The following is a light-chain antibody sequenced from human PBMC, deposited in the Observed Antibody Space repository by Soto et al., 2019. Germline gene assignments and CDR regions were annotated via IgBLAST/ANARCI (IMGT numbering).Light chain of an antibody. Sequence: EIVLTQSPATLSLSPGERATLSCRASQSVSSYLAWYQQKPGQAPRLLIYGASSRATGIPDRFSGSGSGTDFTITISRLEPDDFAVYYCQQYGSSPPITFGQGTRLEIK. CDR1: QSVSSY. CDR2: GAS. J-gene: IGKJ5*01. V-gene: IGKV3-20*01. CDR3: QQYGSSPPIT.